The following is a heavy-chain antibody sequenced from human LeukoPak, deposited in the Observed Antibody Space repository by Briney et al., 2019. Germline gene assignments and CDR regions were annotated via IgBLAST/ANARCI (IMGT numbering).Heavy chain of an antibody. D-gene: IGHD3-3*01. J-gene: IGHJ4*02. Sequence: GGSLRLSCAASGFTFSSYGMHWVRQAPGKGLEWVAVISYDGSNKYYADSVKGRFTISRDNSKNTLYLQMNSLRAEDTAVYYCAKENNYDFWSGYLFDYWGQGTLSPSPQ. CDR3: AKENNYDFWSGYLFDY. CDR1: GFTFSSYG. CDR2: ISYDGSNK. V-gene: IGHV3-30*18.